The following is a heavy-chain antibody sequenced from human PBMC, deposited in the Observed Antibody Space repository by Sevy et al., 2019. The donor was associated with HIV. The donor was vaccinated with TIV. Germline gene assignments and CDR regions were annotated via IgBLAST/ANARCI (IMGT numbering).Heavy chain of an antibody. V-gene: IGHV3-7*01. J-gene: IGHJ5*02. CDR1: GFTFSSYW. CDR3: ARDSLYNWNDGVSWWFDP. Sequence: GESLKISCAASGFTFSSYWMSWVRQAPGKGLEWVANIKQDGSEKYYVDSAKGRFTISRDNAKNSLYLQMNSLRAEDTAVYYCARDSLYNWNDGVSWWFDPWGQGTLVTVSS. D-gene: IGHD1-1*01. CDR2: IKQDGSEK.